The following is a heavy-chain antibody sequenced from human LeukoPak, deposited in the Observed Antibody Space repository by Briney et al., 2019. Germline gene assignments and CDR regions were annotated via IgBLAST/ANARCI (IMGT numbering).Heavy chain of an antibody. CDR3: ARDYSTYYYDSSGYYYH. CDR1: RYTFTSYY. CDR2: INPSGGST. Sequence: ASVKVSCKASRYTFTSYYMHWVRQASGQGLEWMEIINPSGGSTSYAQKFQGRVTMTRDTSTSTVYMELSSLRSEDTAVYYCARDYSTYYYDSSGYYYHWGQGTLDTVSS. D-gene: IGHD3-22*01. J-gene: IGHJ5*02. V-gene: IGHV1-46*01.